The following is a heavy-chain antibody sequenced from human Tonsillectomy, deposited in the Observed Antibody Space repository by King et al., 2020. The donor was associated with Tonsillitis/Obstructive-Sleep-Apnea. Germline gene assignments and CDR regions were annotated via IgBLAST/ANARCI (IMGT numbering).Heavy chain of an antibody. J-gene: IGHJ4*02. Sequence: VQLQESGPGLVKPSETLSLTCTVSGGSISSYYWSWIRQPAGKGLEWIGRIYTSGSTNYNPSLKSRVTMSVDTSKNQFSLKLSSLTAADTAVYYCARGVHYDFWSGYPAYYFDYWGQGTLVTVSS. CDR2: IYTSGST. D-gene: IGHD3-3*01. CDR1: GGSISSYY. CDR3: ARGVHYDFWSGYPAYYFDY. V-gene: IGHV4-4*07.